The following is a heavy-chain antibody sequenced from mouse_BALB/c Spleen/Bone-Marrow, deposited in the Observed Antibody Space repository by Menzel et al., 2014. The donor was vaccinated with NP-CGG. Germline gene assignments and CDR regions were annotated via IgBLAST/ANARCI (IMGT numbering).Heavy chain of an antibody. V-gene: IGHV3-2*02. Sequence: EVKLVESGPGLMKPSQSLSLTCTVTGYSITSAYXWNWXRQFPGDKLEWXGYITSSGHTSYNPSLKSRISITRDTSKNQFFLQLNSVTTEDTATYFCARSGNFFDYWRQGTTLTVSS. CDR3: ARSGNFFDY. J-gene: IGHJ2*01. CDR2: ITSSGHT. CDR1: GYSITSAYX. D-gene: IGHD3-1*01.